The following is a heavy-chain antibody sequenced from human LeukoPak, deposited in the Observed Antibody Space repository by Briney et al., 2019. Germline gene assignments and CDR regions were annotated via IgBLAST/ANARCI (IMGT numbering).Heavy chain of an antibody. Sequence: ASVKVSCKASGYTFTSYGISWVRQAPGQGLEWMGWISAYNGNTNYAQKLQGRVTMTTDTSTSTAYMELRSLRSDDTAVYYCATSPGVLAPHDDYGGNLQNWGQGTMVTVSS. D-gene: IGHD4-23*01. J-gene: IGHJ3*01. CDR2: ISAYNGNT. CDR3: ATSPGVLAPHDDYGGNLQN. CDR1: GYTFTSYG. V-gene: IGHV1-18*01.